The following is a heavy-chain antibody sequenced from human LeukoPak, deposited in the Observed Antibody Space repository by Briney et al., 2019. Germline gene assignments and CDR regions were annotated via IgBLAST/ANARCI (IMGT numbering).Heavy chain of an antibody. CDR3: AKDLWEP. CDR1: GFTFSDCA. D-gene: IGHD1-26*01. V-gene: IGHV3-23*01. J-gene: IGHJ5*02. Sequence: GGSLRLSCAVTGFTFSDCAMSWVRQVPGKGLEWVSAISASAVSTYYADYVKGRFTISRDNSKNTLYLQMNSLRVEDTAVYYCAKDLWEPGGLGTLVTVSS. CDR2: ISASAVST.